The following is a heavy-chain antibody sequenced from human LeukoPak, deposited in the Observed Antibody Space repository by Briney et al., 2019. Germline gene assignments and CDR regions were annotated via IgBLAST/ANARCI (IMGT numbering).Heavy chain of an antibody. Sequence: ASVKVSCKASGYTFTSYGISWVRQAPGQGLEWMGWISAYNGNTNYAQKLQGRVTMTTDTSTSTAYMELRSLRSDDTAVYYCARGIVVVPAAIRRNAFDIWGQGTMVTVSS. D-gene: IGHD2-2*02. CDR1: GYTFTSYG. CDR2: ISAYNGNT. J-gene: IGHJ3*02. CDR3: ARGIVVVPAAIRRNAFDI. V-gene: IGHV1-18*01.